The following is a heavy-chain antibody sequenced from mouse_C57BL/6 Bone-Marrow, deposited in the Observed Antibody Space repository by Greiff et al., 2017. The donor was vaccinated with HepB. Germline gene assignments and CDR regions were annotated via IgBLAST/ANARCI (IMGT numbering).Heavy chain of an antibody. J-gene: IGHJ4*01. CDR2: INPNNGGT. CDR1: GYTFTDYY. V-gene: IGHV1-26*01. Sequence: VQLQQSGPELVKPGASVKISCKASGYTFTDYYMNWVKQSHGKSLEWIGDINPNNGGTSYNQKFKGKATLTVDKSSSTAYMELRSLTSEDSAVYYCARSEDGYYPYYAMDYWGQGTSVTVSS. D-gene: IGHD2-3*01. CDR3: ARSEDGYYPYYAMDY.